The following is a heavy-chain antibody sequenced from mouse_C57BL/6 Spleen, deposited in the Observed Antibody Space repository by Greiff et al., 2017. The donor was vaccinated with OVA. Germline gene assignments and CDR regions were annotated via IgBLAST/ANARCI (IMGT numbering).Heavy chain of an antibody. CDR1: GYTFTSYW. V-gene: IGHV1-7*01. Sequence: VQGVESGAELAKPGASVKLSCKASGYTFTSYWMHWVKQRPGQGLEWIGYINPSSGYTKYNQKFKDKATLTADKSSSTAYMQLSSLTYEDSAVYYCASVYDGYYVDWGQGTLVTVSA. CDR3: ASVYDGYYVD. CDR2: INPSSGYT. D-gene: IGHD2-3*01. J-gene: IGHJ3*01.